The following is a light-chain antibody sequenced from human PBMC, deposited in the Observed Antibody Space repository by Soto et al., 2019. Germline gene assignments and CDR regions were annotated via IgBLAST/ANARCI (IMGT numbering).Light chain of an antibody. J-gene: IGLJ1*01. CDR1: RSNIGSKT. V-gene: IGLV1-44*01. CDR2: NNN. CDR3: AAWDDSLIGYV. Sequence: QSVLTQPPSASGTPGQRVTISCSGSRSNIGSKTANWYQRLPGTAPKLLIYNNNQRPSGVPDRFSGSKSGTSASLAISGLQSEDEADYYCAAWDDSLIGYVFGTGTKLTVL.